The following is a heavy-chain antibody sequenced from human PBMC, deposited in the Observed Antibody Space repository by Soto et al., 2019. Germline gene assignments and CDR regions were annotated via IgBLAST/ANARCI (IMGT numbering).Heavy chain of an antibody. V-gene: IGHV5-51*01. CDR1: GYSFTNYW. J-gene: IGHJ6*02. D-gene: IGHD3-10*01. Sequence: GESLKISCNGSGYSFTNYWIGWVRQMPGKGLEWMGIIYPGDSKTRYSPSFQGQVTISVDKSISTAYLQWTSLNVSDTAIYYCARQYYFGSVMSYYYYGMDVWGQGTTVTVSS. CDR3: ARQYYFGSVMSYYYYGMDV. CDR2: IYPGDSKT.